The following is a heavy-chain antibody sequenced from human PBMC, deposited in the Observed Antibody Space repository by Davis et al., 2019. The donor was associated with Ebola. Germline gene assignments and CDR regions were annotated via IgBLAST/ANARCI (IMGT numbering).Heavy chain of an antibody. D-gene: IGHD4-17*01. J-gene: IGHJ6*02. Sequence: PGGSLRLSCAASGFTVSSNYMSWVRQAPGKGLEWVSVIYSGGSTYYADSVKGRFTISRDNSKNTLYLQMNSLRAEDTAVYYCARDRRTVRYYYGMDVWGQGTTVTVSS. CDR3: ARDRRTVRYYYGMDV. CDR2: IYSGGST. CDR1: GFTVSSNY. V-gene: IGHV3-66*01.